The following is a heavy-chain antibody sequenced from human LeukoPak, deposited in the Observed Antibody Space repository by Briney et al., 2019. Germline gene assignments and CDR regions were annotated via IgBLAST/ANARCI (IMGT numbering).Heavy chain of an antibody. CDR2: IAGSGGPT. V-gene: IGHV3-23*01. D-gene: IGHD5-24*01. J-gene: IGHJ4*02. Sequence: GGSLRLSCAASGFAFSNFAMSWVRQVPGKGLEWVSGIAGSGGPTYHANSVKGRFTISRDNAKNSLYLQLNSLRAEDTAVYYCAREGDGYNLEYWGQGTLVTVSS. CDR3: AREGDGYNLEY. CDR1: GFAFSNFA.